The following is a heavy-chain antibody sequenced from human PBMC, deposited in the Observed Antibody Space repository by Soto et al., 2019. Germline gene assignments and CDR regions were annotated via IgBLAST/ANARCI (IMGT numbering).Heavy chain of an antibody. V-gene: IGHV3-21*01. CDR1: GFSFSTYS. CDR2: IGRRSDI. CDR3: AREDTAWPLAYGLDV. J-gene: IGHJ6*02. Sequence: GGSLRLSCEASGFSFSTYSMHWVRQAPGKGLEWVSSIGRRSDIYYADSVKGRFTISRDNAKNSVSLQMNSLRDEDTAVYYCAREDTAWPLAYGLDVWGQGTTVTASS. D-gene: IGHD2-21*02.